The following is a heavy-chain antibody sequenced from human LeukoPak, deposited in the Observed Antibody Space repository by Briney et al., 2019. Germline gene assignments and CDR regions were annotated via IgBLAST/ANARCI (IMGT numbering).Heavy chain of an antibody. Sequence: GGSLRLSCAASGFTFSSYGMYWVRQAPGKGLEWVAFTRYDGSNKYYADSVKGRFTISRDNSKNSLYLQMNSLRAEDTALYYCAKGVRITMVRGAFDIWGQGTMVTVSS. CDR2: TRYDGSNK. CDR1: GFTFSSYG. CDR3: AKGVRITMVRGAFDI. D-gene: IGHD3-10*01. V-gene: IGHV3-30*02. J-gene: IGHJ3*02.